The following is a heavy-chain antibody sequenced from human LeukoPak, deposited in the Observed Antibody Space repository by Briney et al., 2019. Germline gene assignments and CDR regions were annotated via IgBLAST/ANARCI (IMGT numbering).Heavy chain of an antibody. Sequence: GGSLTLSCAASGFSFSAYWMHWVGHAPGKGLVWVSRANPDGSTTGYADSVKGRFTISTNNAKSTLYPQMNSLKAEDTAVYYCVAPLISPSPYWGQGTLVTVSS. CDR1: GFSFSAYW. CDR3: VAPLISPSPY. CDR2: ANPDGSTT. V-gene: IGHV3-74*01. D-gene: IGHD3-3*02. J-gene: IGHJ4*02.